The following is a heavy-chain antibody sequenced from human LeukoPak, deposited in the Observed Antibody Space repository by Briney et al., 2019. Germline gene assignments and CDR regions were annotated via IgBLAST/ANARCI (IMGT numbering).Heavy chain of an antibody. J-gene: IGHJ4*02. V-gene: IGHV3-11*04. CDR2: IRSSGSTI. CDR3: ARVDCSSTSCYEFDY. Sequence: GGSLRLSCAASGFTFSDYYMSWIRQAPGKGLEWVAYIRSSGSTIYYADSVKGRFTISRDNAKNSLYLQMNSLRAEDTAVYYCARVDCSSTSCYEFDYWGQGTLVTVSS. D-gene: IGHD2-2*01. CDR1: GFTFSDYY.